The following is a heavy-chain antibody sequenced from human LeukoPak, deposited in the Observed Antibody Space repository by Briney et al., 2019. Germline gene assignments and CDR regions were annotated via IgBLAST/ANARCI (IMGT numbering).Heavy chain of an antibody. CDR2: IYYSGST. J-gene: IGHJ5*02. CDR1: GGSISSSSYY. CDR3: ARPTSWGSSWFDP. D-gene: IGHD3-16*01. Sequence: SETLSLTCTVSGGSISSSSYYWGWIRQPPGKGLEWIGSIYYSGSTYYNPSLKSRVTISVNTSKNQFSLKLSSVTAADTAVYYCARPTSWGSSWFDPWGQGTLVTASS. V-gene: IGHV4-39*01.